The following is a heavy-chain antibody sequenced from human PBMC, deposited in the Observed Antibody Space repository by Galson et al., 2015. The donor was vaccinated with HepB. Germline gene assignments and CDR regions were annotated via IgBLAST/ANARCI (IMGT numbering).Heavy chain of an antibody. J-gene: IGHJ6*02. V-gene: IGHV3-66*02. Sequence: SLRLSCAASGFTVSSNYMSWVRQAPGKGLEWVSVIYSGGSTYYADSVKGRFTISRDNSKNTLYLQMNSLRAEDTAVYYCARDDLVATTNYYYYYGMDVWGQGTTVTVSS. CDR1: GFTVSSNY. D-gene: IGHD5-12*01. CDR3: ARDDLVATTNYYYYYGMDV. CDR2: IYSGGST.